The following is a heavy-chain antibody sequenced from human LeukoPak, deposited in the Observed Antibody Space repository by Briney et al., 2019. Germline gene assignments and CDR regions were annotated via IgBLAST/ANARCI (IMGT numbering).Heavy chain of an antibody. CDR3: APTATVVRGAPFHF. V-gene: IGHV3-23*01. J-gene: IGHJ4*02. CDR1: GFPFSTYG. Sequence: GGSLRLSCVASGFPFSTYGMTWVRQAPGKGLEWVSTFSGGAGSTYYADSVKGRFTISRDNSKNTLYLQMSSLRAEDTATYYCAPTATVVRGAPFHFWGQGTLVTVSS. D-gene: IGHD3-10*01. CDR2: FSGGAGST.